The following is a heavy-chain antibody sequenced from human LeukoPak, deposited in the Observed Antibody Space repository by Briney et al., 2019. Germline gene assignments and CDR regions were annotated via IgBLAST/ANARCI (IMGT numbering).Heavy chain of an antibody. Sequence: GGSLRLSCAASGFTFSSYWMHWVRQAPGKGLVWVSRINSDGSDTTYADSVKGRFPISRDNAKNTLYLQMNSLRAEDTAVYYCAKNGPGLDYFDYWGQGTLVTVSS. V-gene: IGHV3-74*01. CDR1: GFTFSSYW. J-gene: IGHJ4*02. CDR2: INSDGSDT. D-gene: IGHD3-10*01. CDR3: AKNGPGLDYFDY.